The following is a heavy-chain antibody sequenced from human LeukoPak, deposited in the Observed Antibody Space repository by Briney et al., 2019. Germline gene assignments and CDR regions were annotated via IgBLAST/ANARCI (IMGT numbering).Heavy chain of an antibody. CDR3: ARDLSFGSLDF. CDR1: GFTLSSHG. CDR2: IWYDGSKE. J-gene: IGHJ4*02. D-gene: IGHD1-26*01. Sequence: GGSLRLSCAASGFTLSSHGMRWVRQAPGKGLKWVALIWYDGSKENYADSVKGRFTISRDMSKNTLNLQMNSLRVEDTAVFYCARDLSFGSLDFRGQGTLVTVSS. V-gene: IGHV3-33*01.